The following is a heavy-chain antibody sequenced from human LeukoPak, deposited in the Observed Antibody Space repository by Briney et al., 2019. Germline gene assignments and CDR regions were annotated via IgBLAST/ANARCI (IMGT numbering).Heavy chain of an antibody. V-gene: IGHV4-4*07. Sequence: SETLSLTCTVSGGSISSYYWSWIRQPAGKGLEWIGRIHTSGSINYNPSLKSRVTMSVDTSKNQFSLKLSSVTAADTAVYYCAMTYYYDSSLHYFDYWGQGTLVTVSS. J-gene: IGHJ4*02. D-gene: IGHD3-22*01. CDR2: IHTSGSI. CDR3: AMTYYYDSSLHYFDY. CDR1: GGSISSYY.